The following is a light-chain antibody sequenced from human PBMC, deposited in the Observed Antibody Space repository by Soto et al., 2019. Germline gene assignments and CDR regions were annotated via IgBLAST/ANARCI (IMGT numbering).Light chain of an antibody. J-gene: IGKJ2*01. CDR1: QSISSW. V-gene: IGKV1-5*01. CDR3: QQYNSYLYT. Sequence: DIQMTQSPSTLSASVGDRVTITCRASQSISSWLAWYQQKPGKAPKLLIYDAYSLESGVPSRFSGSGSGTEFTLTISSLKPDDFATYYCQQYNSYLYTCGQGTKLEIK. CDR2: DAY.